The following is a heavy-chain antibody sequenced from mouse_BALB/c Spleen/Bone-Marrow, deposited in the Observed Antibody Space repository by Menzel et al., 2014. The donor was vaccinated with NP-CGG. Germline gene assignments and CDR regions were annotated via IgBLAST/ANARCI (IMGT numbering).Heavy chain of an antibody. CDR1: GYTFTSYW. CDR3: ARCGFDY. CDR2: INPSNGRT. Sequence: VQLQQSGAELVKPGASVKLSCKASGYTFTSYWMHWVKQRPGQGLEWIGEINPSNGRTNYNEKFKSKATLTVDKSSSTAYMQLSSLTSEDSAVYYCARCGFDYWGQGTTLTVSS. V-gene: IGHV1S81*02. J-gene: IGHJ2*01.